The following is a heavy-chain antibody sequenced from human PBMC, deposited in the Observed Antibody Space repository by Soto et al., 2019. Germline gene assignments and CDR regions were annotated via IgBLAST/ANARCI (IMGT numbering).Heavy chain of an antibody. CDR2: IYPGDSDT. CDR1: GYSFTSYW. D-gene: IGHD1-1*01. CDR3: ARRSVSAGRRAVTWKINAFDI. Sequence: GGSLKISCKGSGYSFTSYWIGWVRQMPGKGLEWMGIIYPGDSDTRYSPSFQGQVTISADKSISTAYLQWSSLKASDTAMYYCARRSVSAGRRAVTWKINAFDIWGQGTMVTVSS. J-gene: IGHJ3*02. V-gene: IGHV5-51*01.